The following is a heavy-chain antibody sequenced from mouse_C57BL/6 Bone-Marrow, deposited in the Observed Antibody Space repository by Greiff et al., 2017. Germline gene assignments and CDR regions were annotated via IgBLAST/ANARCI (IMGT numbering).Heavy chain of an antibody. J-gene: IGHJ2*01. D-gene: IGHD1-1*01. V-gene: IGHV1-82*01. CDR1: GYAFSSSW. CDR2: IYPGDGDT. Sequence: VKLVESGPELVKPGASVKISCKASGYAFSSSWMNWVKQRPGKGLEWIGRIYPGDGDTNYNGKFKGKATLTADKSSSTAYMQLSSLTSEDSAVYFCARGGITTVVVFDYWGQGTTLTVSS. CDR3: ARGGITTVVVFDY.